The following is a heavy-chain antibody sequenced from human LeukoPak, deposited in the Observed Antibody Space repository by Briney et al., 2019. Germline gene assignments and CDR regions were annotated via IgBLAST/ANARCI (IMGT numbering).Heavy chain of an antibody. V-gene: IGHV1-69*04. D-gene: IGHD3-10*01. CDR1: GYTFTSYA. Sequence: SVKVSCKASGYTFTSYAMNWVRQAPGQGLEWMGRIIPILGIANYAQKFQGRVTITADKSTSTAYMELSSLRSEDTAVYYCARDLRWFGELSDRWGQGTLVTVSS. CDR3: ARDLRWFGELSDR. CDR2: IIPILGIA. J-gene: IGHJ5*02.